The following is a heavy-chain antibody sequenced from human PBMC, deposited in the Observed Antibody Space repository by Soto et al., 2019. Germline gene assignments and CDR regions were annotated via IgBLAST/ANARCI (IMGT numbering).Heavy chain of an antibody. Sequence: ASVKVSCKASGYTFTSYGISWVRQAPGQGXEWMGWISAYNGNTNYAQKLQGRVTMTTDTSTSTAYMELRSLRSDDTAVYYCARDGENDYGDYYYYGMDVWGQGTTVTVSS. CDR2: ISAYNGNT. D-gene: IGHD4-17*01. CDR1: GYTFTSYG. CDR3: ARDGENDYGDYYYYGMDV. J-gene: IGHJ6*02. V-gene: IGHV1-18*01.